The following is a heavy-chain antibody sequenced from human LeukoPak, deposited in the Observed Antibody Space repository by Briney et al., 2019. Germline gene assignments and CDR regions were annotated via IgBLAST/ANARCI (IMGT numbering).Heavy chain of an antibody. J-gene: IGHJ3*02. CDR3: ARSVSGSYGAFDI. CDR1: GGSLSRSNW. D-gene: IGHD1-26*01. CDR2: IYQSGST. V-gene: IGHV4-4*02. Sequence: SETLSLTCAVSGGSLSRSNWWSWVRQPPGKGLERIGEIYQSGSTNYNPSLKSRVAILVDNTKNQFSLKVSSVTAADTAVYFCARSVSGSYGAFDIWGQGTLVTVSS.